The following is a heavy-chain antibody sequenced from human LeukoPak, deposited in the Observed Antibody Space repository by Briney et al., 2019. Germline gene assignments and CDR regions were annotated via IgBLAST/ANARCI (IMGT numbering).Heavy chain of an antibody. CDR1: GFTFSGYA. CDR2: ISSNGGST. V-gene: IGHV3-64*01. Sequence: GGSLRLSCAASGFTFSGYAMHWVRQAPGKGLEYVSAISSNGGSTYYANSVKGRFTISRDNSKNTLYLQMGSLRAEDMAVYYCARWGNRFVDAFDIWGQGTMVTVSS. D-gene: IGHD3-16*01. J-gene: IGHJ3*02. CDR3: ARWGNRFVDAFDI.